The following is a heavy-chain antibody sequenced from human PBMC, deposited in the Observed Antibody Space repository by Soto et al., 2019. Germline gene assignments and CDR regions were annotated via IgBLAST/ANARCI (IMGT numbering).Heavy chain of an antibody. J-gene: IGHJ6*02. CDR2: ISYDGSNK. D-gene: IGHD3-3*01. CDR1: GFTFSSYG. Sequence: GGSLRLSCAASGFTFSSYGMHWVRQAPGKGLEWVAVISYDGSNKYYADSVKGRFTISRDNSKNTLYLQMNSLRAEDTAVYYCAKDSRITIFGVVPHPKYYDGMDVWGQGTTVTVSS. CDR3: AKDSRITIFGVVPHPKYYDGMDV. V-gene: IGHV3-30*18.